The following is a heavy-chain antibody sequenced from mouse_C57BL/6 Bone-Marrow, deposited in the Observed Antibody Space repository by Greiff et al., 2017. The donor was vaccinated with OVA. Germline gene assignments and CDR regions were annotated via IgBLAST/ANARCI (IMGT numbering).Heavy chain of an antibody. Sequence: VQLQQSDAELVKPGASVKISCKVSGYTFTDHSIHWMKQRPEQGLEWIGYIYPRDGSTKYNEKFKGKATLTADKSSSTAYMQLNSLTSEDSAVYCSARWSYGNYVWYFDVRGTGTTVTVSS. J-gene: IGHJ1*03. CDR2: IYPRDGST. V-gene: IGHV1-78*01. CDR3: ARWSYGNYVWYFDV. CDR1: GYTFTDHS. D-gene: IGHD2-10*02.